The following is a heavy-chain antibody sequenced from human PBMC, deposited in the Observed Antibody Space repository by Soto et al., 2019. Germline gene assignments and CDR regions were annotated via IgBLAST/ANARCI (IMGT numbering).Heavy chain of an antibody. Sequence: PSETLSLTCTVSGGSISSSSYYWGWIRQPPGKGLEWIGGIYYSGSTYYNPSLKSRVTISIDTSKNQFSLKLSSVTAADTAVYYCARAQWLLPYFDYWGQGTLVTVSS. CDR1: GGSISSSSYY. D-gene: IGHD6-19*01. CDR2: IYYSGST. CDR3: ARAQWLLPYFDY. J-gene: IGHJ4*02. V-gene: IGHV4-39*01.